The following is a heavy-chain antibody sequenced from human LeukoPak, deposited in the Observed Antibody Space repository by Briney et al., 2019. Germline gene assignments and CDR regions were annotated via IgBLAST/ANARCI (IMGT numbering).Heavy chain of an antibody. CDR2: INPSGGST. CDR1: GDTFTSYY. J-gene: IGHJ6*02. D-gene: IGHD3-9*01. Sequence: ASVKVSCKASGDTFTSYYMHWVRQAPGQGLEWMGIINPSGGSTSYAQKFQGRVTMTRDTSTSTVYMELSSLRSEDTAVYYCARDPPFDWLLHGMDVWGQGTTVTVSS. CDR3: ARDPPFDWLLHGMDV. V-gene: IGHV1-46*01.